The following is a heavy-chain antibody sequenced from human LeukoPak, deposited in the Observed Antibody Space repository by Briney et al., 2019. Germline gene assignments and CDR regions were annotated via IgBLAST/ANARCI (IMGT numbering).Heavy chain of an antibody. Sequence: SETLSLTCTVSGGSIYSSSYYWGWIRQSPGKGLEWIGIIYYSGSTYYNPSLKSRVTISADASKNQFSMELTSVTAADTAVYYCARTSYYGSGCYDYWGQGTLVTVS. V-gene: IGHV4-39*01. CDR2: IYYSGST. D-gene: IGHD3-10*01. CDR3: ARTSYYGSGCYDY. CDR1: GGSIYSSSYY. J-gene: IGHJ4*02.